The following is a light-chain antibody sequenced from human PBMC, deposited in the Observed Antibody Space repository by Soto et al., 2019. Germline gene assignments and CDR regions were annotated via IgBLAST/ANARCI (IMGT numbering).Light chain of an antibody. CDR2: DVS. Sequence: EIVLTQSPGTLSLSPVERATLSCRASQSVSSTYLAWYQQKPGRAPRLLIHDVSRRVTGIPARFSGSGSGTEFTLTISSLQSEDFAVYYCQQYNNWPPITFGQGTRLEIK. CDR3: QQYNNWPPIT. CDR1: QSVSSTY. V-gene: IGKV3D-15*01. J-gene: IGKJ5*01.